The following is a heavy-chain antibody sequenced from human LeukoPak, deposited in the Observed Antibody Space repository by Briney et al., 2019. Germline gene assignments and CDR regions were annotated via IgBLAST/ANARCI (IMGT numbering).Heavy chain of an antibody. CDR1: GYTFTSYD. Sequence: ASVKVSCKASGYTFTSYDINWVRQATGQGLEWMGWMNPNSGSTGYAQKFQGRVTMTRNTSISTAYMELSSLRSEDTAVYYCARDCSSTSCSQNWGQGTLVTVSS. CDR2: MNPNSGST. CDR3: ARDCSSTSCSQN. V-gene: IGHV1-8*01. D-gene: IGHD2-2*01. J-gene: IGHJ4*02.